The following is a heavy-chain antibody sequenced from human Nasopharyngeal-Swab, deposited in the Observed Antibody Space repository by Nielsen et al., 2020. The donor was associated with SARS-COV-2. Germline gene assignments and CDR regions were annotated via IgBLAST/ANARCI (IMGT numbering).Heavy chain of an antibody. Sequence: SETLSLTCTVSDDSIRSSSFSWGWIRQPPGKGLEWIAQIYPSGSTNYNPSLRSRVTISIDMSKKQFSLKLHSVTAADTAVYYCARLDSRSSGDYWGQGSLVTVSS. V-gene: IGHV4-39*01. D-gene: IGHD6-6*01. CDR1: DDSIRSSSFS. CDR3: ARLDSRSSGDY. CDR2: IYPSGST. J-gene: IGHJ4*02.